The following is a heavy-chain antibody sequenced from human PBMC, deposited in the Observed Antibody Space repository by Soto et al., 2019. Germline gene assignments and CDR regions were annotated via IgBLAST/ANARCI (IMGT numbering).Heavy chain of an antibody. CDR3: AREITYYDILTGRTRRDYYYYGMDV. CDR2: INPSGGST. Sequence: QVQLVQSGAEVKKPGASVKVSCKASGYTFTSYYMHWVRQAPGQGLEWMGIINPSGGSTSYAQKFQGRVTMTRDTSTSTVYMELSSLRSEDTAVYYCAREITYYDILTGRTRRDYYYYGMDVWGQGTTVTVSS. CDR1: GYTFTSYY. D-gene: IGHD3-9*01. V-gene: IGHV1-46*01. J-gene: IGHJ6*02.